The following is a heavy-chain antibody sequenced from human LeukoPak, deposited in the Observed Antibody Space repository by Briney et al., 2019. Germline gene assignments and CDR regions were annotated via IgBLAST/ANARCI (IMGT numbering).Heavy chain of an antibody. Sequence: SETLSLTCAVYGGSFSGYYWSWIRQPPGKGLEWIGYIYYSGSTNYNPSLKSRVTISVDTSKNQFSLKLSSVTAADTAVYYCARNRDGVDPWGQGTLVTVSS. CDR2: IYYSGST. V-gene: IGHV4-59*01. J-gene: IGHJ5*02. D-gene: IGHD2-21*02. CDR1: GGSFSGYY. CDR3: ARNRDGVDP.